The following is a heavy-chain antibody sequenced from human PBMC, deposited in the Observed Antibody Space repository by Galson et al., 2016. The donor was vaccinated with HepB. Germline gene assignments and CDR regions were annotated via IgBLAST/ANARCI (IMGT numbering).Heavy chain of an antibody. Sequence: SLRLSCAASGFTFSDYAMSWVRQAPGKGLEWVSGINGHGADTYYADSVKGRFTISRANSRNTLYLQMNNLRDEDTAVYYCAKRPYSYGWHYGMDVWGQGTTVTVSS. D-gene: IGHD5-18*01. V-gene: IGHV3-23*01. CDR1: GFTFSDYA. J-gene: IGHJ6*02. CDR3: AKRPYSYGWHYGMDV. CDR2: INGHGADT.